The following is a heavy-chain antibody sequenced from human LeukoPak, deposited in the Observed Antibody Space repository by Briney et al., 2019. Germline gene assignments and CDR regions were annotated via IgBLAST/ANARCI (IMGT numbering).Heavy chain of an antibody. CDR3: AREFCSNTRCYGTFDY. CDR1: GFTFSDYY. CDR2: ISSSGGTK. V-gene: IGHV3-11*04. D-gene: IGHD2-2*01. Sequence: GGSLRLSCAVSGFTFSDYYMSWIRQAPGKGLEWVSAISSSGGTKYYADSVKGRFTISRDNAKSSLYLQMDSLRDEDTAVYYCAREFCSNTRCYGTFDYWGQGTLVTVSS. J-gene: IGHJ4*02.